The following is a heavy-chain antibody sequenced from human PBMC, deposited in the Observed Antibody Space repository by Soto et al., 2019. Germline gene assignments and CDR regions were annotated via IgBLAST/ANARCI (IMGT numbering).Heavy chain of an antibody. CDR1: GGSISSYY. CDR3: ARLVATMVDY. CDR2: IYYSGST. J-gene: IGHJ4*02. Sequence: SETLSLTCTVSGGSISSYYWSWIRQPPGKGLEWIGYIYYSGSTNYNPSLKSRVTISVDTSKNQFSLKLSSVTAADTAVYYCARLVATMVDYWGQGTLVTVSS. V-gene: IGHV4-59*08. D-gene: IGHD5-12*01.